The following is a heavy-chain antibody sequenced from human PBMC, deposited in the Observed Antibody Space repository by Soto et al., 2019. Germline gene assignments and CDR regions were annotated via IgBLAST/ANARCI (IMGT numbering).Heavy chain of an antibody. J-gene: IGHJ6*02. CDR2: ILYDGSNK. Sequence: ESGGGVVQAGRSLRLSCAASGFTFSHYGMHWVRQTPGKGLEWVALILYDGSNKYYADSVKGRFTISRDNSKNTLYLQVSSLRAEDTAVYYCAKSRDAYNFYFYYGMDVWGQGTTVTVSS. CDR1: GFTFSHYG. V-gene: IGHV3-30*18. D-gene: IGHD2-2*01. CDR3: AKSRDAYNFYFYYGMDV.